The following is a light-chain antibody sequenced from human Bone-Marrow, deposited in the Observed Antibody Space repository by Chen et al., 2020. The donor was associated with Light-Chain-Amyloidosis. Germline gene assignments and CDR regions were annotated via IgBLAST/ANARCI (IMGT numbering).Light chain of an antibody. CDR1: DLPTKY. J-gene: IGLJ2*01. Sequence: YDLAQPPSVSVAPGPTARITCSGDDLPTKYAYWYQQKPGQAPVLVIHRDTERPSGISERFSGSSSGTTATLTISGVQAEDEADYHCQSADSSGTYEVIFGGGTKLTVL. CDR3: QSADSSGTYEVI. CDR2: RDT. V-gene: IGLV3-25*03.